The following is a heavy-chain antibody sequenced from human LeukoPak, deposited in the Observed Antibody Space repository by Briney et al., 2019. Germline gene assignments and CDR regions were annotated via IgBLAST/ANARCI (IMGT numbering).Heavy chain of an antibody. V-gene: IGHV1-8*03. Sequence: ASVKVSCKASGYTFTSYDINWVRQATGQGLEWMGWMNPNSGNTGYAQKFQGRVTITRNTSISTAYMELRSLRSDDTAVYYCARDEKGDSFDPWGQGTLVTVSS. J-gene: IGHJ5*02. CDR3: ARDEKGDSFDP. CDR2: MNPNSGNT. CDR1: GYTFTSYD.